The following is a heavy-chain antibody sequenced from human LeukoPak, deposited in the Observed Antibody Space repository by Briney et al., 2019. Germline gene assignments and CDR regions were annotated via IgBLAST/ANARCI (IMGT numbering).Heavy chain of an antibody. CDR3: ARDGELSGFFDC. CDR2: ISSSSSYI. Sequence: GSLRLSCAASGFTFSSYSMNWVRQAPGKGLEWVSSISSSSSYIYYADSVKGRFTISRDNAKNSLYLQMNSLRAEDTAVYYCARDGELSGFFDCWGQGTLVTVSS. J-gene: IGHJ4*02. CDR1: GFTFSSYS. D-gene: IGHD6-19*01. V-gene: IGHV3-21*01.